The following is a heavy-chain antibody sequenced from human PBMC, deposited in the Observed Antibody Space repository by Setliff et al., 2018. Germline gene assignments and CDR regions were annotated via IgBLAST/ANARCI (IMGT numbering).Heavy chain of an antibody. D-gene: IGHD3-22*01. CDR3: ARADSDSYYPYYFDF. CDR2: ISNSGGVK. V-gene: IGHV3-48*01. J-gene: IGHJ4*02. CDR1: GFTFRSAY. Sequence: PGESLKISCAASGFTFRSAYMNWVRQAPGKGLEWVSYISNSGGVKYYTDSVKGRFTVSRDSSQNKIHLQMDSLRAEDTGKYFCARADSDSYYPYYFDFWGQGVLVTVSS.